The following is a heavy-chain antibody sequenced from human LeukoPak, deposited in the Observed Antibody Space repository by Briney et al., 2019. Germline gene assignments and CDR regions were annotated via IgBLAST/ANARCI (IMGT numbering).Heavy chain of an antibody. J-gene: IGHJ6*03. CDR2: INPSSGGT. CDR1: GYTFTGYY. V-gene: IGHV1-2*02. Sequence: EASVTVSCKPSGYTFTGYYMHWVRQAPGQGLEWMGWINPSSGGTNYPQNQGRVTMTRDTSLSTAYMELSGLRSDDTAVYYCARGVVAATFYYYMDVWGKGTTVTVSS. D-gene: IGHD2-15*01. CDR3: ARGVVAATFYYYMDV.